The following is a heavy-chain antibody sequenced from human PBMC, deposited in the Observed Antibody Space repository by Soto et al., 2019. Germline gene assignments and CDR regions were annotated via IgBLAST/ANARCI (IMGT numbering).Heavy chain of an antibody. CDR1: GGSISSGGYY. J-gene: IGHJ4*02. CDR2: IYCSGST. Sequence: SETLSLTCTVSGGSISSGGYYWSWIRQHPGKGLEWIGYIYCSGSTYYNPSLKSRVTISVDTSKNQFSLKLSSVTAADTAVYYCARSYRITMVRGAHFDYWGQGTLVTVSS. D-gene: IGHD3-10*01. V-gene: IGHV4-31*03. CDR3: ARSYRITMVRGAHFDY.